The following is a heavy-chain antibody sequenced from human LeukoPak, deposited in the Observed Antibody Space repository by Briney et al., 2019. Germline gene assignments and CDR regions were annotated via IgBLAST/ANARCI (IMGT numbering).Heavy chain of an antibody. V-gene: IGHV4-4*07. CDR3: AREKCSSTSCYYAYYYYMDV. D-gene: IGHD2-2*01. Sequence: PSETLSLTCTVSGGSISSYYWSWIRQPAGKGLEWIGRIYTSGSTNYNPSLKSRVTISVDTSKNQFSLKLSSVTAADTAVYYCAREKCSSTSCYYAYYYYMDVWGKGTTVTVSS. CDR1: GGSISSYY. J-gene: IGHJ6*03. CDR2: IYTSGST.